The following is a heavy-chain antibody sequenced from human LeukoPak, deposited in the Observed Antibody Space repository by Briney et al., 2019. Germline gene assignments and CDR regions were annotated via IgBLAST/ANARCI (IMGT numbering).Heavy chain of an antibody. J-gene: IGHJ3*02. D-gene: IGHD3-3*01. CDR3: ARRGITIFGVVILAGTDAFDI. CDR1: GYTFTSYA. Sequence: ASVKVSCKASGYTFTSYAMHWVRQAPGQRLEWMGWINAGNGNTKYSQKLQGRVTITRDTSASTAYMELSSLRSEDTAVYYCARRGITIFGVVILAGTDAFDIWGQGTMVTVSS. CDR2: INAGNGNT. V-gene: IGHV1-3*01.